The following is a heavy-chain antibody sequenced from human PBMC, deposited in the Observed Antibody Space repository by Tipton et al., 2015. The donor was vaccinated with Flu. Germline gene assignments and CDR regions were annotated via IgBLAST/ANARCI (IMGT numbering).Heavy chain of an antibody. V-gene: IGHV4-38-2*02. Sequence: TLSLTCFVSGASIGGHYCWGWIRPPPAQGLQWIGNVCLGGSTYYNPSLRSRVTISLDTSKNQFSLRLSSVTAADTAVYFCARDPGGYDYGYVDYWGQGTLVTVSS. CDR1: GASIGGHYC. J-gene: IGHJ4*02. CDR2: VCLGGST. D-gene: IGHD3-16*01. CDR3: ARDPGGYDYGYVDY.